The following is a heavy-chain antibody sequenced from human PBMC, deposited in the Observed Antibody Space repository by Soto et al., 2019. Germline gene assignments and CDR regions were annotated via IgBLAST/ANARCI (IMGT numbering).Heavy chain of an antibody. J-gene: IGHJ6*02. Sequence: GGSLRLSCAASGFTFSSYAMSWVRQAPGQGLEWVSAISGSGGSTYYADSVKGRFTISRDNSKNTLYLQMNSLRAEDTAAYYCAIFHAEDIIQFLDYDYGMDVWGQGTKVT. V-gene: IGHV3-23*01. D-gene: IGHD2-15*01. CDR2: ISGSGGST. CDR1: GFTFSSYA. CDR3: AIFHAEDIIQFLDYDYGMDV.